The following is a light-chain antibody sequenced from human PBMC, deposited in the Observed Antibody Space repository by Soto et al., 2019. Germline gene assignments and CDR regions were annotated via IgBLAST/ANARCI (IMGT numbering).Light chain of an antibody. CDR1: QGISNY. V-gene: IGKV1-27*01. CDR3: QKYTNVPA. CDR2: AAS. J-gene: IGKJ4*01. Sequence: DIQMTQSPSSLSASVGDRVTITCRASQGISNYLAWYQQIPGKVPKILISAASTLQSGVPSRFSGSGSGTDFTLTISSLQPEDDATYYCQKYTNVPAFGGGTKVQIK.